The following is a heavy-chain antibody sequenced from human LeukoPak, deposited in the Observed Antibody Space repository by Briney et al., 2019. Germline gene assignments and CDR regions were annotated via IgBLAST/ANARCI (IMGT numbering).Heavy chain of an antibody. V-gene: IGHV3-23*01. CDR2: ISGSGGST. CDR1: GFTFSSYA. J-gene: IGHJ4*02. CDR3: AKPYYDFWSGYSARDY. Sequence: GGPLRLSCAAYGFTFSSYAMSWVRQAPWKGLEWVSAISGSGGSTYYADSVKGRFTISRDNSKNTLYLQMNSLRAEDTAVYYCAKPYYDFWSGYSARDYWGQGTLVTVSS. D-gene: IGHD3-3*01.